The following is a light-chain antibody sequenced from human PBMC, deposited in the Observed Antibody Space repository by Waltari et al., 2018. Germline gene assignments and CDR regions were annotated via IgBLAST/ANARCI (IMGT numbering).Light chain of an antibody. J-gene: IGKJ4*01. CDR3: QQTYSTPLT. CDR1: QSITTS. Sequence: DIQMTQSPSSLSASVGDRVTITCRASQSITTSLNWYQQLPGKAPILLISAASSLQSGVPSRFSGSGSGTDFTLAISSLQAEDFATYYCQQTYSTPLTFGGGTKVEIK. CDR2: AAS. V-gene: IGKV1-39*01.